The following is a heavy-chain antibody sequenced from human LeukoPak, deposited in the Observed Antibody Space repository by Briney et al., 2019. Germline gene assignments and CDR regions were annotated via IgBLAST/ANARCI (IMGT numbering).Heavy chain of an antibody. V-gene: IGHV4-59*08. CDR2: IYYSGST. J-gene: IGHJ4*02. CDR1: GGSISSYY. D-gene: IGHD3-10*01. CDR3: ARHYYYGSGSYPIDY. Sequence: KPSETLSLTCAVSGGSISSYYWSWIRQPPGKGLEWIGYIYYSGSTNYNPSLKSRVTISVDTSKNQFSLKLSSVTAADTAVYYCARHYYYGSGSYPIDYWGQGTLVTVSS.